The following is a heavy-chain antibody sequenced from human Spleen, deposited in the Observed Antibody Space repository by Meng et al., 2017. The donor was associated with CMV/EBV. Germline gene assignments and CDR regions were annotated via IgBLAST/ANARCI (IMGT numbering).Heavy chain of an antibody. J-gene: IGHJ4*02. CDR2: ISWDGGST. V-gene: IGHV3-43D*03. D-gene: IGHD4-23*01. Sequence: GGSLRLSCAASGFTFDDYAMHWVRQAPGKGLEWVSLISWDGGSTYYADSVKGRFTISRDNSKNSLYLQMNSLRAEDTAVYYCASTNDYGGYSLNWGQGTLVTVSS. CDR1: GFTFDDYA. CDR3: ASTNDYGGYSLN.